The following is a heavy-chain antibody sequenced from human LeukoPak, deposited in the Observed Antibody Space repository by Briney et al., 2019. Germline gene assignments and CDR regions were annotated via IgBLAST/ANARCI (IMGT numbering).Heavy chain of an antibody. CDR3: TTQGPYDILTGFGYYFDY. V-gene: IGHV3-15*01. D-gene: IGHD3-9*01. Sequence: GGPLRLSCAASGFTFSNAWMSWVRQAPGKGLEWVGRIKSKTDGGTTDYAAPVKGRFTISRDDSKNTLYLQMNSLKTEDTAVYYCTTQGPYDILTGFGYYFDYWGQGTLVTVSS. CDR1: GFTFSNAW. CDR2: IKSKTDGGTT. J-gene: IGHJ4*02.